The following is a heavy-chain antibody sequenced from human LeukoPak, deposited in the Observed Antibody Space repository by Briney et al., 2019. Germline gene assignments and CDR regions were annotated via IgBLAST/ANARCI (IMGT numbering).Heavy chain of an antibody. CDR1: GLTVSNNY. D-gene: IGHD3-10*01. V-gene: IGHV3-53*01. CDR2: IYSGGTS. J-gene: IGHJ4*02. CDR3: AGVYNFGHHFDY. Sequence: PGGSLRLSCVPSGLTVSNNYMSWVRQAPGKGLEWVSVIYSGGTSYYADSVKGRFTISRDNSKNTLYLQMDSLRAEGTAIYYCAGVYNFGHHFDYWGQGTLVTVSS.